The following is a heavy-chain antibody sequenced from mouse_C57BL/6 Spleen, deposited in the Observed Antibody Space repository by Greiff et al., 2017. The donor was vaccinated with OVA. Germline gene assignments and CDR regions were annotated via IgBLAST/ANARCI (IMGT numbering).Heavy chain of an antibody. CDR3: ARDGGDYDYFDY. J-gene: IGHJ2*01. D-gene: IGHD2-4*01. Sequence: EVQGVESGGGLVKPGGSLKLSCAASGFTFSSYAMSWVRQTPEKRLEWVATISDGGSYTYYPDNVKGRFTISRDNAKNNLYLQMSHLKSEDTAMYYCARDGGDYDYFDYGGQGTTLTVSS. CDR2: ISDGGSYT. V-gene: IGHV5-4*01. CDR1: GFTFSSYA.